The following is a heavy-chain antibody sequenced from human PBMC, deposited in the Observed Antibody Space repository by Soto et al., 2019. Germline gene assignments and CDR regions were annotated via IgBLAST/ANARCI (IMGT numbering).Heavy chain of an antibody. D-gene: IGHD2-8*02. CDR3: ARGDWWLFYY. J-gene: IGHJ4*02. V-gene: IGHV1-3*05. CDR1: GYTFTSYA. Sequence: QVQLVQSGAEEKKPGASVKVSCKASGYTFTSYAIHWVRQAPGQRLEWMGWINAGNGNTKYSQKFQGRVTITRDTSASTAYKELSSLKSEDTAVYYCARGDWWLFYYWGQGTLVTVSS. CDR2: INAGNGNT.